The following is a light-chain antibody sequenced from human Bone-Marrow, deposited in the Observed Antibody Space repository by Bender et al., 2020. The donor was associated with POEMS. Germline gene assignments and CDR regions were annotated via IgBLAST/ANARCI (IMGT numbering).Light chain of an antibody. J-gene: IGLJ3*02. V-gene: IGLV7-43*01. CDR1: TGAVTSDSS. CDR2: KTN. CDR3: LLHYGDVWV. Sequence: QTVVTQEPSLTVSPGGTVTLTCSSSTGAVTSDSSPTWFQQKPGQVPTTLIYKTNNKHAWTPARFSGSLLGDKAALTRSGVQPDDEADYYCLLHYGDVWVFGGGTELTVL.